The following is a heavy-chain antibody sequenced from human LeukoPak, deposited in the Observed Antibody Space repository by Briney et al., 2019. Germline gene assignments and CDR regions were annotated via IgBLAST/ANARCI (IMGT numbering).Heavy chain of an antibody. V-gene: IGHV1-18*04. D-gene: IGHD3-9*01. CDR3: ARIDILTGYYYLNWFDP. Sequence: ASVKVSCKASGYIFTGYYMHWVRQAPGQGLEWMGWISAYNGNTNYAQKLQGRVTMTTDTSTSTAYMELRSLRPDDTAVYYCARIDILTGYYYLNWFDPWGQGTLVTVSS. J-gene: IGHJ5*02. CDR2: ISAYNGNT. CDR1: GYIFTGYY.